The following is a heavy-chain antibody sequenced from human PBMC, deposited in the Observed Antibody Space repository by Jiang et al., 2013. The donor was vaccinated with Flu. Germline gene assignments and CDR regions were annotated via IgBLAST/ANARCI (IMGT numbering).Heavy chain of an antibody. CDR3: ARGRNGGSDH. V-gene: IGHV4-59*01. J-gene: IGHJ5*02. D-gene: IGHD4-23*01. CDR2: IYYSGSA. Sequence: LLKPSETLSLTCTVSGSSINTYYWSWIRQPPGKGLEWIGYIYYSGSANYSPSLKSRVTISVDTSNNQFSLNLRSVTAADTAVYYCARGRNGGSDHWGRGTLVTVSS. CDR1: GSSINTYY.